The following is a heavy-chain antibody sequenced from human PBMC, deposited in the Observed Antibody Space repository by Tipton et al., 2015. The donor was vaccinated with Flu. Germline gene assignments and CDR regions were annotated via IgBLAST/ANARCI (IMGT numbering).Heavy chain of an antibody. D-gene: IGHD3-22*01. J-gene: IGHJ5*02. CDR2: VCQSGNT. CDR3: ARLGGFGTMIEFWWFDP. CDR1: GSSIGRGYC. V-gene: IGHV4-38-2*01. Sequence: TLSLTCSVSGSSIGRGYCWGWIRQPPGKGLEWIGNVCQSGNTYYNPSLKSRVNISVDRSKNHFSLRLSSVTAADTAVYYCARLGGFGTMIEFWWFDPWGQGTLVIVSS.